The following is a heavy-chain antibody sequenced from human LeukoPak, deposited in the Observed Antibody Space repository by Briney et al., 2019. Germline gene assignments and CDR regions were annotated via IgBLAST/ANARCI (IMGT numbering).Heavy chain of an antibody. V-gene: IGHV3-30*02. CDR2: IQHDGGRK. CDR3: AKDFGSGRYAFDI. Sequence: GGSLKLSCAASGFNIEGHNMHWVRQAPGKGLEWVSFIQHDGGRKWYVDSVKGRFTISRDNSKNTLSLQMNHLRLEDTAVYYCAKDFGSGRYAFDIWGQGTIVTVSS. D-gene: IGHD3-10*01. J-gene: IGHJ3*02. CDR1: GFNIEGHN.